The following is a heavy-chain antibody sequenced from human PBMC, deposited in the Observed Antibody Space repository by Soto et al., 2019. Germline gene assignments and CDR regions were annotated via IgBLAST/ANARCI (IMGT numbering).Heavy chain of an antibody. D-gene: IGHD6-19*01. V-gene: IGHV1-69*02. CDR1: GGTFSSYT. J-gene: IGHJ4*02. CDR2: IIPILGIA. CDR3: ARGGDGYSSGWFDF. Sequence: QVQLVQSGAEVKKPGSSVKVSCKASGGTFSSYTISWVRQAPGQGLEWMGRIIPILGIANYAQKFQGRVTITADKSTSTPYMELSTLRSEDTAVYYCARGGDGYSSGWFDFWGQGTLVTVSS.